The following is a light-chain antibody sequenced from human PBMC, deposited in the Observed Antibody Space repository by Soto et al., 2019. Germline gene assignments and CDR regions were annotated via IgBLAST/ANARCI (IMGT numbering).Light chain of an antibody. CDR2: EVS. J-gene: IGLJ1*01. CDR1: SSDVGSYNL. Sequence: QSVLTQPASVSGSPGQSITISCTGTSSDVGSYNLVSWYQQHPGKAPKLMIYEVSKRPSGVSNRFSGSKSGNTASLTISGLQAEDEAHYYCCSYAGSSFYVFGTGTKLTVL. CDR3: CSYAGSSFYV. V-gene: IGLV2-23*02.